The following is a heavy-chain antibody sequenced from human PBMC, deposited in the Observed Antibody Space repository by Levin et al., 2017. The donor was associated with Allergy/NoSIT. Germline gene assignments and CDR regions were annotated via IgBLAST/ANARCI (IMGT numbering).Heavy chain of an antibody. J-gene: IGHJ4*02. D-gene: IGHD6-19*01. CDR1: GFTFSSYW. Sequence: GESLKISCAASGFTFSSYWMSWVRQAPGKGLEWVANIKQDGSEKYYVDSVKGRFTISRDNAKNSLYLQMNSLRAEDTAVYYCARVHTVGIAVAGTGADFDYWGQGTLVTVSS. CDR3: ARVHTVGIAVAGTGADFDY. CDR2: IKQDGSEK. V-gene: IGHV3-7*01.